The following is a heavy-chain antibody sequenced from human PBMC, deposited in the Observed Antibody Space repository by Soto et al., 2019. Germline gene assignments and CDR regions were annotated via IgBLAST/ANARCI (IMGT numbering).Heavy chain of an antibody. Sequence: ASVQVACPAAGSSFPSDGISWGRQAPGQGLEWMGWISAYNGNTNYAQKLQGRVTMTTDTSTSTAYMELRSLRSDDTAVHYCARGGRYYGSGTDYGMDVWGQGTTVTVSS. CDR1: GSSFPSDG. J-gene: IGHJ6*02. CDR2: ISAYNGNT. CDR3: ARGGRYYGSGTDYGMDV. D-gene: IGHD3-10*01. V-gene: IGHV1-18*01.